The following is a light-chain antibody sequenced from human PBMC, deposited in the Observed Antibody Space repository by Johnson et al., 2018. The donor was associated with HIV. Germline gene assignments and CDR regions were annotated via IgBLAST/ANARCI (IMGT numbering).Light chain of an antibody. CDR3: GTWDSSLISNV. CDR1: SSNIGENF. Sequence: SVLTQPPSVYAAPGQKVTFSCSGSSSNIGENFVSWYQHLPGTAPKLLIYENNKRPSGIPDRFSGSKSGTSATLGITGLQTGDEADYYCGTWDSSLISNVFGPGTKVTVL. J-gene: IGLJ1*01. CDR2: ENN. V-gene: IGLV1-51*02.